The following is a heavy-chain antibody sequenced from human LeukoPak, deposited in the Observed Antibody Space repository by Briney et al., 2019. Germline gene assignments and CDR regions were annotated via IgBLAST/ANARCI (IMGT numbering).Heavy chain of an antibody. J-gene: IGHJ5*02. V-gene: IGHV3-7*01. CDR1: GFTFSSYA. Sequence: PGGSLRLSCAASGFTFSSYAMSWVRQAPGKGLEWVANIKQDGSEKYYVDSVKGRFTISRDNAKNSLYLQMNSLRAEDTAVYYCARDDYGDYVGLDWFDPWGQGTLVTVSS. CDR3: ARDDYGDYVGLDWFDP. CDR2: IKQDGSEK. D-gene: IGHD4-17*01.